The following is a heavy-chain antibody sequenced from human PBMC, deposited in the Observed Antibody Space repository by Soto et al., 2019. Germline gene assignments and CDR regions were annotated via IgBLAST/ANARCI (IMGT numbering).Heavy chain of an antibody. CDR3: AKFCDYEINHYGMDV. J-gene: IGHJ6*02. V-gene: IGHV3-66*01. Sequence: GGSLRLSCAASGFTVSSNYMSWVRQAPGKGLEWVSVIYSGGSTYYADSVKGRVTISRDNSKNTLYLQMNSLRAEDTAVYYCAKFCDYEINHYGMDVWGQGTTVTVSS. D-gene: IGHD4-17*01. CDR1: GFTVSSNY. CDR2: IYSGGST.